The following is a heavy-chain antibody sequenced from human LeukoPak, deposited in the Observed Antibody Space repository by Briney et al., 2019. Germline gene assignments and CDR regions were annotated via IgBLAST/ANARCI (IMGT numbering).Heavy chain of an antibody. J-gene: IGHJ4*02. CDR3: ARGGGTNYYGSGSYPYYFDY. Sequence: GGSLRLSCAASGFTFSSYSMNWVRQAPGKRLEWVSSISSSSSYIYYADSVKGRFTISRDNAKDSLYLQMNSLRAEDTAVYYCARGGGTNYYGSGSYPYYFDYWGQGTLVTVSS. CDR2: ISSSSSYI. CDR1: GFTFSSYS. V-gene: IGHV3-21*01. D-gene: IGHD3-10*01.